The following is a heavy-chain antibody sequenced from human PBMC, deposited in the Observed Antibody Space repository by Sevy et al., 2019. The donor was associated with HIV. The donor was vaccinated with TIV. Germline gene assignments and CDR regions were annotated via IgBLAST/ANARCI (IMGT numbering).Heavy chain of an antibody. CDR2: INPNSGGT. CDR1: GYTFTGYY. CDR3: ARVWDVSYGNKFDY. J-gene: IGHJ4*02. Sequence: ASVKVSCKASGYTFTGYYMHWVRQAPGQGLEWMGWINPNSGGTNYAQKFQGRVTMTRDTSISTAYMELSRLRSDDTAVYYCARVWDVSYGNKFDYWGQGTLVTVSS. V-gene: IGHV1-2*02. D-gene: IGHD5-18*01.